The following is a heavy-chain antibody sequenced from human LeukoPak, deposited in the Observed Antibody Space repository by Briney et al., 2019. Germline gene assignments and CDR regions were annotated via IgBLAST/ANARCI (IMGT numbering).Heavy chain of an antibody. J-gene: IGHJ6*02. CDR1: GFTFSSYS. CDR3: AKSRGYSGYDSGMDV. Sequence: GGSLRLSCAASGFTFSSYSMNWVRQAPGKGLEWVSYISSSSSTIYYADSVKGRFTISRDNAKNSLYLQMNSLRAEDTAVYYCAKSRGYSGYDSGMDVWGQGTTVTVSS. V-gene: IGHV3-48*04. D-gene: IGHD5-12*01. CDR2: ISSSSSTI.